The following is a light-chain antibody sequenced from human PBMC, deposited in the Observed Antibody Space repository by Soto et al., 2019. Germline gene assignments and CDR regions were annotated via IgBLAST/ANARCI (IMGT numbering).Light chain of an antibody. Sequence: QPASVSGSPGQSITISCTGTSSDVGGYDYVSWYQLHPGKAPKLMVFEVSNRPSGVSYRLSGSKSGNTASLTISGLQAEDEADYYCCSYTSSSTYVFGTGTKVTVL. J-gene: IGLJ1*01. CDR3: CSYTSSSTYV. CDR2: EVS. V-gene: IGLV2-14*01. CDR1: SSDVGGYDY.